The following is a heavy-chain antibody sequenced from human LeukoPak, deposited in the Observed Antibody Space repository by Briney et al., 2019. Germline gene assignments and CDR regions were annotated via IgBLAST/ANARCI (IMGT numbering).Heavy chain of an antibody. V-gene: IGHV3-48*04. CDR2: ISSSSSTI. CDR1: EFTFSSYN. CDR3: ARDLSEPHWYSSGWSLDV. D-gene: IGHD6-19*01. Sequence: HPGGSLRLSCAASEFTFSSYNVNWVRQAPGKGLEWVSYISSSSSTIYYADSVKGRFTISRDNAKNSLYLQMNSLRAEDTAVYYCARDLSEPHWYSSGWSLDVWGQGTTVTVSS. J-gene: IGHJ6*02.